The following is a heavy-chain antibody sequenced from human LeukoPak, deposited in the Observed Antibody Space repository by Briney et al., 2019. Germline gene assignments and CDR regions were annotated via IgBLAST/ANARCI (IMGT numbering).Heavy chain of an antibody. Sequence: SQTLSLTCAISGDSVSSNTATWNGIRQSPSTGLEWLGRTYYRTKWYIDYASSVQGRITINPDTSKNQFSLQLSSVTPEDTAMYYCARAFAPAVAGTVGYFDLWGRGTLVTVSS. CDR2: TYYRTKWYI. CDR3: ARAFAPAVAGTVGYFDL. V-gene: IGHV6-1*01. D-gene: IGHD6-19*01. J-gene: IGHJ2*01. CDR1: GDSVSSNTAT.